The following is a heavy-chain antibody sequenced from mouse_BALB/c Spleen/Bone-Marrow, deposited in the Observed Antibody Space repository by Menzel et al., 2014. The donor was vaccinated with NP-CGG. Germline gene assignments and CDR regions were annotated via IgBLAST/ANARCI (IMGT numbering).Heavy chain of an antibody. CDR1: GFSLSDYG. CDR3: AKHRSVYPYAMDY. D-gene: IGHD2-10*02. CDR2: IWGGGKE. J-gene: IGHJ4*01. Sequence: VQLVESGPGLVAPSQSLSITCTVSGFSLSDYGVSWIRQSPGKGLEWLGVIWGGGKEYYNSVLKSGLSINKDNSKSQVFLKMYSLQTDDTAIYYCAKHRSVYPYAMDYWGQGTSVTVSS. V-gene: IGHV2-6-5*01.